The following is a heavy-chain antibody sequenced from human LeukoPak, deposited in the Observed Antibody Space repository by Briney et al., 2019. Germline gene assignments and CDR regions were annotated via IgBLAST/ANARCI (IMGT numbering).Heavy chain of an antibody. Sequence: PGGSLRLSCTSSGLTFREFAVGWFRQAPGKGLEWIGFIRSSIYGGTPKAAPSVNVRFIFSTDYSKGVAYLRMHSLKTEDTAVYYCSSECGNGNDLRPDYWGQGTLVTVSS. J-gene: IGHJ4*02. V-gene: IGHV3-49*03. CDR1: GLTFREFA. CDR2: IRSSIYGGTP. CDR3: SSECGNGNDLRPDY. D-gene: IGHD1-1*01.